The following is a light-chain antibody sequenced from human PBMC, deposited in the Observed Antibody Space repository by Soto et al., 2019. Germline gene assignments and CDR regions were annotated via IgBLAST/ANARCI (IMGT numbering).Light chain of an antibody. CDR3: SSYTSGSTWV. V-gene: IGLV2-14*01. CDR2: EVS. CDR1: SSDVGAYNY. Sequence: QSALTQPASVSGSPGQSMTISCTGTSSDVGAYNYVSWYQQHPGKAPKLMIYEVSNRPSGVSNRFSGSKSGNTASLTISGLQAEDEADYYCSSYTSGSTWVFGGGTKLTVL. J-gene: IGLJ3*02.